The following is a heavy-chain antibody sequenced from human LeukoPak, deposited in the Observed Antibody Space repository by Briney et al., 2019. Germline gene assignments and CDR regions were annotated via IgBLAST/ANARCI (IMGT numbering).Heavy chain of an antibody. CDR1: GGTFSSYA. Sequence: GASVKVSCKASGGTFSSYALSWMRQAPGLGLEWMGRVIPMFDVTDYAQKFQGRVTITADTSTGTAYMELSSLTSDDTAMYYCARDPALEGTEDYRDFGGVESVDAFDVWGQGTMVTVFS. J-gene: IGHJ3*01. V-gene: IGHV1-69*10. CDR3: ARDPALEGTEDYRDFGGVESVDAFDV. D-gene: IGHD4-23*01. CDR2: VIPMFDVT.